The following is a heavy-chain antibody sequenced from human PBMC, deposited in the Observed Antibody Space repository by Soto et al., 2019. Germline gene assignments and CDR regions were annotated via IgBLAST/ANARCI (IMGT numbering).Heavy chain of an antibody. CDR2: IWYDGSNK. CDR1: GFTFSSYG. V-gene: IGHV3-33*01. D-gene: IGHD1-7*01. Sequence: PGGSLRLSCAASGFTFSSYGMHWVRQAPGKGLEWVAVIWYDGSNKYYADSVKGRFTISRDNSKNTLYLQMNSLRAEDTAVYYCARDRLELEFDYWGQGTLVTVSS. J-gene: IGHJ4*02. CDR3: ARDRLELEFDY.